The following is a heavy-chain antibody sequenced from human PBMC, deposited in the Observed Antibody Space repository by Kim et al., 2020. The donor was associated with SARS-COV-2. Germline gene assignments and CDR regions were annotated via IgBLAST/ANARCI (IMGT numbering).Heavy chain of an antibody. CDR3: ATPQLNSSGWYYFDY. CDR2: ISSSGSTI. J-gene: IGHJ4*01. Sequence: GGSLRLSCAASGFTFSSYEMNWVRQAPGKGLEWVAYISSSGSTIYYTDSVKGRFTISRDNAKNSLYLQMNSLRAEDTAVYYCATPQLNSSGWYYFDYWG. D-gene: IGHD6-19*01. V-gene: IGHV3-48*03. CDR1: GFTFSSYE.